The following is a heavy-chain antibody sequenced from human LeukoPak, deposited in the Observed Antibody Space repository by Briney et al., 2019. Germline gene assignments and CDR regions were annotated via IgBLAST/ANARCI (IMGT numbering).Heavy chain of an antibody. Sequence: SETLSLTCAVYGGSFSSYYWGWIRQPPGKGLEWIGSIYYSGSTYYNPSLKSRVTISVDTSKNQFSLKLSSVTAADTAVYYCLLESVDAFDIWGQGTMVTVSS. J-gene: IGHJ3*02. CDR1: GGSFSSYY. V-gene: IGHV4-39*01. CDR2: IYYSGST. CDR3: LLESVDAFDI.